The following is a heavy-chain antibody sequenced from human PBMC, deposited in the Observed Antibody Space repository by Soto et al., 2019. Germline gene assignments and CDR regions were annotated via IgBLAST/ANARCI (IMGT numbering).Heavy chain of an antibody. D-gene: IGHD4-17*01. J-gene: IGHJ4*02. Sequence: PSETLSLTCTVSGGSISIYYWSWIRHPAGKGLEWIGRIYTSGSTNYNPSLKSRVTMSVDTSKNRFSLKLSSVTAADTAVYYCARIVPTTVTFDYWGQGTLVTVSS. CDR1: GGSISIYY. CDR3: ARIVPTTVTFDY. V-gene: IGHV4-4*07. CDR2: IYTSGST.